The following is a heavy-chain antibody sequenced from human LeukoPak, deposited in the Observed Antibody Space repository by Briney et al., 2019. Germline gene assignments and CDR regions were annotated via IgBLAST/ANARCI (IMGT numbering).Heavy chain of an antibody. J-gene: IGHJ4*02. V-gene: IGHV1-8*01. CDR2: MNPNSGNT. D-gene: IGHD3-10*01. Sequence: ASVKVSCKASGYTFTSYDINWVRQATGQGLEWMGWMNPNSGNTGYAQKFQGRVTMTRDTSISTAYMELSSLRSEDTAVYYCARGPSLLLWFGEFYRDLYYFDCWGQGTLVTVSS. CDR3: ARGPSLLLWFGEFYRDLYYFDC. CDR1: GYTFTSYD.